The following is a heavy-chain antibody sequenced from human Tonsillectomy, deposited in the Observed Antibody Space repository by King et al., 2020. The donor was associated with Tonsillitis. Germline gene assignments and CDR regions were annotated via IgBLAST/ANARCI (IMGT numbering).Heavy chain of an antibody. Sequence: QLVQSGGGVVQPGRSLRLSCAASGFTFSSYGMHWVRQAPGKGLEWVAVISYDGSDNYYADSMKGRFTISRDNSKNTLYLQMNSLGAEDAAEYYCAKVAFVTGYDGDYYYGMDVWGQGTTVTVSS. CDR1: GFTFSSYG. J-gene: IGHJ6*02. D-gene: IGHD2-21*02. V-gene: IGHV3-30*18. CDR2: ISYDGSDN. CDR3: AKVAFVTGYDGDYYYGMDV.